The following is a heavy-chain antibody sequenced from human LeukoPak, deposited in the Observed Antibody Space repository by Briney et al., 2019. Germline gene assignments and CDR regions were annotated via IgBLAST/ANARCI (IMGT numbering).Heavy chain of an antibody. CDR1: GGSFSGYY. Sequence: PSETLSLTCAVYGGSFSGYYWSWIRQPPGKGLEWIGEISHSGGTDYNPSPKSRVTISVDTSRNQFSLKVSSVTAADTAVYYCARGRHWGAGADYWGQGTLVTVSS. J-gene: IGHJ4*02. D-gene: IGHD7-27*01. CDR2: ISHSGGT. CDR3: ARGRHWGAGADY. V-gene: IGHV4-34*01.